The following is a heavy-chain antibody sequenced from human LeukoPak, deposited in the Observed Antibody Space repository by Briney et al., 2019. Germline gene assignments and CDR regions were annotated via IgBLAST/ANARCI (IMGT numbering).Heavy chain of an antibody. V-gene: IGHV4-34*01. J-gene: IGHJ6*02. CDR1: GGSFSGYY. D-gene: IGHD1-26*01. CDR3: ARGSSGSYHTRPLDV. CDR2: INHSGST. Sequence: SETLSLTCAVYGGSFSGYYWSWIRQPPGKGLEWNGEINHSGSTNYNPSLKSRVTISVDTSKNQFSLKLSSVTAADTAVYYCARGSSGSYHTRPLDVWGQGTTVTVSS.